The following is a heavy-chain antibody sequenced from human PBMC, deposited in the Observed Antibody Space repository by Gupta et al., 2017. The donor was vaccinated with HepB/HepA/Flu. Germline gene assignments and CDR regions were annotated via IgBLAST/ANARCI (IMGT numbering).Heavy chain of an antibody. V-gene: IGHV3-21*06. D-gene: IGHD1-26*01. CDR3: ARDDSGSYQY. CDR1: GFTFSSYS. J-gene: IGHJ4*02. CDR2: ISSSGSFT. Sequence: EVQLVASGGGLVKPGGSLRLSCAASGFTFSSYSMNWVRQAPGKGPEWLSSISSSGSFTYYLDSLQGRLTISRDNTKNSLYLQINSLRAEDTAVYYCARDDSGSYQYWGQGTLVTVSS.